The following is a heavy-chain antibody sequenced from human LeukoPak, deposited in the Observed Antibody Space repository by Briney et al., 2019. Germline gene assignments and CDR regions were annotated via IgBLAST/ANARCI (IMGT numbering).Heavy chain of an antibody. D-gene: IGHD2-2*02. CDR3: AKDEKAIVVVPAAISFYFDY. CDR2: ISGSGGST. Sequence: GGSLRLSCAASGFTFSSYAMSWVRQAPGKGLEWVSPISGSGGSTYYADSVKGRFTISRDNSKNTLYLRMNSRRAEDTAVYYCAKDEKAIVVVPAAISFYFDYWGQGTLVTVSS. CDR1: GFTFSSYA. V-gene: IGHV3-23*01. J-gene: IGHJ4*02.